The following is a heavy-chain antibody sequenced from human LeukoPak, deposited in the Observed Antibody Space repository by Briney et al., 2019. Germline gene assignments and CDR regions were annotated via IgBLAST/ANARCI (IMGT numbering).Heavy chain of an antibody. Sequence: PSQTLSLTCTVSGGSISSGGYYWSWIRQHPGKGLEWIGYIYYSGSTYYNPSLKSRVTISVDTSKNQFSLKLSSVTAADTAVYYCARGLHRPYYNYMDVWGKGTTVTVSS. CDR1: GGSISSGGYY. J-gene: IGHJ6*03. CDR2: IYYSGST. CDR3: ARGLHRPYYNYMDV. V-gene: IGHV4-31*03. D-gene: IGHD1-14*01.